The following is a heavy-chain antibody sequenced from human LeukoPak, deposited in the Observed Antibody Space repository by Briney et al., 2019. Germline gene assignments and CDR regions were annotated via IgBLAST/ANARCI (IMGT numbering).Heavy chain of an antibody. V-gene: IGHV4-59*01. CDR2: IYYSGST. CDR3: ARGSKKVGYYDYVWGSYRYWYFDY. D-gene: IGHD3-16*02. J-gene: IGHJ4*02. Sequence: SETLSLTCTVSGGSISSYYWSWIRQPPGKGLEWIGYIYYSGSTNYNPSLKSRVTISVDTSKNQFSLKLSSVTAADTAVYYCARGSKKVGYYDYVWGSYRYWYFDYWGQGTLVTVSS. CDR1: GGSISSYY.